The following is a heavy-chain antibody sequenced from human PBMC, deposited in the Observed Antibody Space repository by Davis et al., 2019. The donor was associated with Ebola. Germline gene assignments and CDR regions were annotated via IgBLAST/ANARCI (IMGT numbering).Heavy chain of an antibody. CDR3: ARMVGYYYDSSGYSTQYYFDY. CDR2: INYSGST. V-gene: IGHV4-30-4*07. CDR1: ARSISSGGYC. Sequence: MPGRSLTLSWPLAARSISSGGYCWDWPREQAGKGRGWIGDINYSGSTYYNPSLKSRVTISIDTSKKQFSLKLSSVTAADTAVYYCARMVGYYYDSSGYSTQYYFDYWGQGTLVTVSS. D-gene: IGHD3-22*01. J-gene: IGHJ4*02.